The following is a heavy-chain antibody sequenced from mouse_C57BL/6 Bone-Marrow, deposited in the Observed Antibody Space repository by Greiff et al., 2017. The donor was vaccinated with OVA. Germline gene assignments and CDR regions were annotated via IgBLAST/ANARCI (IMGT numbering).Heavy chain of an antibody. D-gene: IGHD1-1*01. CDR2: INPNNGGT. CDR1: GYTFTDYN. V-gene: IGHV1-22*01. CDR3: ARNPLYYGSSQAWFAY. Sequence: EVQVVESGPELVKPGASVKMSCKASGYTFTDYNMHWVKQSHGKSLEWIGYINPNNGGTSYNQKFKGKATLTVNKSSSTAYMELRSLTSEDSAVYYCARNPLYYGSSQAWFAYWGQGTLVTVSA. J-gene: IGHJ3*01.